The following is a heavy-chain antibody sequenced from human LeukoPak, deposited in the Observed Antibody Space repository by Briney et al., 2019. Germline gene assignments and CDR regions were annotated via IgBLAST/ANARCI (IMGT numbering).Heavy chain of an antibody. V-gene: IGHV4-31*03. Sequence: SQTLSLTCPVSGGSISSGGYYWSWIRQHPGKGLEWIGYVYYSGSTYYNPSLKSRVTISVDTSKNQFSLKLSSVTAADTAVYYCAREYYDSSGYHYYFDYWGQGTLVTVSS. CDR2: VYYSGST. D-gene: IGHD3-22*01. CDR3: AREYYDSSGYHYYFDY. J-gene: IGHJ4*02. CDR1: GGSISSGGYY.